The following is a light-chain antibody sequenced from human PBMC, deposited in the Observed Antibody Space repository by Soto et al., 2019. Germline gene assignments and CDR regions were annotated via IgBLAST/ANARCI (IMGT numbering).Light chain of an antibody. CDR1: QSVGRDY. Sequence: EIVLTQSPGTLSLSPGERATLSCRASQSVGRDYLAWYQQKPGQAPRLLIYHASSRATGIPDRFSGSGSGTDFTLTISSLEPEDFAEYYCQQYASPPRTFGGGTKVEIK. J-gene: IGKJ4*02. CDR3: QQYASPPRT. V-gene: IGKV3-20*01. CDR2: HAS.